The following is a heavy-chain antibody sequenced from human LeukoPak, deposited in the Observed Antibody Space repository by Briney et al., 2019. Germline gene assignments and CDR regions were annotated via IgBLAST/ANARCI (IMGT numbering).Heavy chain of an antibody. J-gene: IGHJ3*02. CDR1: GFTVSSNY. D-gene: IGHD3-10*01. CDR3: ARGLRNYYGSERRILGAAFDI. CDR2: IYSGGST. Sequence: PGGSLRLSCAASGFTVSSNYMSWVRQAPGKGLEWVSVIYSGGSTYYADSVKGRFTISRDNSKNTLYLQMNSLRAEDTAVYYCARGLRNYYGSERRILGAAFDIWGQGTMVTVSS. V-gene: IGHV3-66*01.